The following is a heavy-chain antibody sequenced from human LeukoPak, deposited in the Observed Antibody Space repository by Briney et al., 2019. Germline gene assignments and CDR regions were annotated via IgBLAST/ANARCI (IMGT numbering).Heavy chain of an antibody. D-gene: IGHD7-27*01. J-gene: IGHJ4*02. CDR2: IRSQANSHAT. Sequence: GGSLRLSCAASGFTFSGSAMHWVRQASGKGLEWVGRIRSQANSHATAYAASVKGRFTISRDDSKNTAYLQMNSLKTEDTAVYYCTTLTGDRGYWGQGTLVTVSS. V-gene: IGHV3-73*01. CDR3: TTLTGDRGY. CDR1: GFTFSGSA.